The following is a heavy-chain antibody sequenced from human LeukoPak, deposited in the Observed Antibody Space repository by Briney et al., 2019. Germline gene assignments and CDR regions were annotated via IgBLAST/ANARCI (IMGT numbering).Heavy chain of an antibody. CDR1: GYTFTSYC. V-gene: IGHV1-18*01. D-gene: IGHD4-17*01. Sequence: ASVKVSCKASGYTFTSYCISWVRQAPGQGLEWMGWISADNGTTNYAQKLQGRVTMTTDTSTSTAYMELRSLRSDDTAVYYCAREGYGDYVLNYWGQGTLVTVSS. J-gene: IGHJ4*02. CDR2: ISADNGTT. CDR3: AREGYGDYVLNY.